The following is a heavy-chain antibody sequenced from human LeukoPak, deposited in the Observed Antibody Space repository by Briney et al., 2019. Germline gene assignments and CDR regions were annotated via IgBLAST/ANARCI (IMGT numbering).Heavy chain of an antibody. CDR1: GGSFSGYY. V-gene: IGHV4-34*01. D-gene: IGHD3-22*01. CDR2: INHSGST. Sequence: SETLSLTCAVYGGSFSGYYWSWIRQPPRKGLEWIGEINHSGSTNYNPSLKSRVTISVDTSKNQFSLKLSSVTAADTAVYYCARVGPPDYYDSSGYPIGAYYFDYWGQGTLVTVSS. CDR3: ARVGPPDYYDSSGYPIGAYYFDY. J-gene: IGHJ4*02.